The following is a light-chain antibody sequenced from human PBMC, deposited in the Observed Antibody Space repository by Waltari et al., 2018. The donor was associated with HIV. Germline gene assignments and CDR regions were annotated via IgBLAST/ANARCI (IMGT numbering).Light chain of an antibody. J-gene: IGLJ2*01. CDR3: FSYAGNNYLL. V-gene: IGLV2-8*01. Sequence: QSALTQPPSASGSPGQSVTISCAGTSSDIDLYNFVSWYQHHPGKAPKLMISEVSRRPAGVPDRFSGSKSGNTASLTVSGLQAEDEAAYYCFSYAGNNYLLFGGGTTLTVL. CDR2: EVS. CDR1: SSDIDLYNF.